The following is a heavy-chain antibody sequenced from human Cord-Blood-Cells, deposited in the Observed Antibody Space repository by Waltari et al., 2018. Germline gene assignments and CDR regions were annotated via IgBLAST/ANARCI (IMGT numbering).Heavy chain of an antibody. CDR2: INHSGST. D-gene: IGHD3-10*01. CDR1: GGSFSGYY. CDR3: ARLSGSYPYDAFDI. V-gene: IGHV4-34*01. Sequence: QVQLQQWGAGLLKPSETLSLTCAVYGGSFSGYYWSWIRQPPGKGLEWIGEINHSGSTNYNPSLKSRVTISVDTSKSQFSRKLSSVTAADTAVYYCARLSGSYPYDAFDIWGQGTMVTVSS. J-gene: IGHJ3*02.